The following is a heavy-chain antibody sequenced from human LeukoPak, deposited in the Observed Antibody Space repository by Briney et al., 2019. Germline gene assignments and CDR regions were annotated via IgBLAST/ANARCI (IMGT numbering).Heavy chain of an antibody. CDR3: ARDNWGLDY. Sequence: ASVKVSCKASGYTFTGYYMHWVRQAPGQGLEWMGRIIPILGIANYAQKFQGRVTITADKSTSTAYMELSSLRSEDTAVYYCARDNWGLDYWGQGTLVTVSS. V-gene: IGHV1-69*04. CDR1: GYTFTGYY. J-gene: IGHJ4*02. CDR2: IIPILGIA. D-gene: IGHD7-27*01.